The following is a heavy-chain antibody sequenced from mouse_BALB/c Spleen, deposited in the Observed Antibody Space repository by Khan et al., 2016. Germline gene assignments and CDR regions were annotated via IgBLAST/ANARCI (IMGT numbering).Heavy chain of an antibody. CDR1: GFTFSGFW. V-gene: IGHV11-2*02. CDR2: INSDGSAI. D-gene: IGHD2-1*01. Sequence: EVQLLETGGGLVQPGGSRGLSCEESGFTFSGFWMSWVRQTPGKTLEWIGDINSDGSAINYAPSIKDRFTIFRDNDKSTLYLQMSQVRSEDTATYYCMRYGNYWYFDVEGAGTTVTVSS. CDR3: MRYGNYWYFDV. J-gene: IGHJ1*01.